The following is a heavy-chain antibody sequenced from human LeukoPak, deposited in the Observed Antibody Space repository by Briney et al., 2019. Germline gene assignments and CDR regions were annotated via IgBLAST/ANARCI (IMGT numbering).Heavy chain of an antibody. V-gene: IGHV3-21*01. Sequence: PGGSLRLSCAASGFTVSSNYMSWVRQAPGKGLEWVSSISSGSSYLYYADSMKGRFTISRDNAKNSLYLQMNSLRAEDTAVYYCARDHLTYSSSSDFDYWGQGTLVTVSS. CDR1: GFTVSSNY. D-gene: IGHD6-6*01. CDR3: ARDHLTYSSSSDFDY. J-gene: IGHJ4*02. CDR2: ISSGSSYL.